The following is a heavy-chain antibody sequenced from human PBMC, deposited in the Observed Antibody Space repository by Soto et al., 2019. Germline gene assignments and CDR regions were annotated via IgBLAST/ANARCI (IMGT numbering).Heavy chain of an antibody. CDR2: IYYSGST. CDR1: GGSISSYY. CDR3: ARCGNSGDDWFDP. D-gene: IGHD3-10*01. V-gene: IGHV4-59*01. J-gene: IGHJ5*02. Sequence: QVQLQESGPGLVKPSETLSLTCTVSGGSISSYYWSWIRQPPGKGLEWIGYIYYSGSTNYNPSLKSRVTISVATSKTQFSLTLSSVTAAATAADDCARCGNSGDDWFDPWGQGTLVTVSS.